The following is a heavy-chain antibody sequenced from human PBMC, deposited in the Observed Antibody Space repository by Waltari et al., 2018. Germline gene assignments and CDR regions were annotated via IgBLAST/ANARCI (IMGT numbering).Heavy chain of an antibody. J-gene: IGHJ4*02. CDR3: AILGGLAAAGDFVH. CDR2: VNPDRRGT. CDR1: GYNFNNYY. V-gene: IGHV1-2*02. D-gene: IGHD6-13*01. Sequence: QVQLVQSGAEVKKPGASVKVSCKASGYNFNNYYIYWVRQAPGQGLEWMGWVNPDRRGTSYSQKFQGRVTMTSDTAITTAYMELTWLRSDDTAIYYCAILGGLAAAGDFVHWGQGTLVIVSS.